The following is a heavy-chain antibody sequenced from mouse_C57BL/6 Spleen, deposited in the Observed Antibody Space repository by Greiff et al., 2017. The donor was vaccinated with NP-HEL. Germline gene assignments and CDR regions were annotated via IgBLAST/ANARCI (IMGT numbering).Heavy chain of an antibody. CDR1: GYTFTTYP. J-gene: IGHJ3*01. CDR2: FHPYNDDT. V-gene: IGHV1-47*01. Sequence: VQLQQSGAELVKPGASVKMSCKASGYTFTTYPIEWMKQNHGKSLEWIGNFHPYNDDTKYNEKFKGKATLTVEKSSSTVYLELSRLTSDDSAVYYCARGPNGAYDGYYPFAYWGQGTLVTVSA. D-gene: IGHD2-3*01. CDR3: ARGPNGAYDGYYPFAY.